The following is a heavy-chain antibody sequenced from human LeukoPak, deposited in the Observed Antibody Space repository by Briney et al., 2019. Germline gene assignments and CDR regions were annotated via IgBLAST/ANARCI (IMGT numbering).Heavy chain of an antibody. D-gene: IGHD3-22*01. J-gene: IGHJ3*02. CDR3: ARAAEITMIVVAKSGHTNDDAFDI. CDR1: GFTFDDYG. CDR2: INWNGGST. V-gene: IGHV3-20*04. Sequence: PGGSLRLSCAASGFTFDDYGMSWVRQAPGKGLEWVSGINWNGGSTGYADSVKGRFTISRDNAKNSLYLQMNSLRAEDTAVYYCARAAEITMIVVAKSGHTNDDAFDIWGQGTMVTVSS.